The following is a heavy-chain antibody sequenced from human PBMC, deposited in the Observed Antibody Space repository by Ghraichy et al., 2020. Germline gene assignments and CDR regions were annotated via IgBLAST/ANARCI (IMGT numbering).Heavy chain of an antibody. CDR3: AREDYDFWSGYYPFDY. CDR2: IIPILGIA. D-gene: IGHD3-3*01. Sequence: SVKVSCKASGGTFSSYAISWVRQAPGQGLEWMGRIIPILGIANYAQKFQGRVTITADKSTSTAYMELSSLRSEDTAVYYCAREDYDFWSGYYPFDYWGQGTLVTVSS. V-gene: IGHV1-69*04. J-gene: IGHJ4*02. CDR1: GGTFSSYA.